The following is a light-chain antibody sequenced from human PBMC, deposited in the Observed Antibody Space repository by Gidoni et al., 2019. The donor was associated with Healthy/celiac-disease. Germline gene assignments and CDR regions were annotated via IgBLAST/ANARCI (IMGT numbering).Light chain of an antibody. CDR3: QPSYSTPFT. CDR1: QSISSY. Sequence: DIQMTQSPSSLSASVGDRVTITCRASQSISSYLNWYQQKPGKAPKLLIYAASSLQSGVPSRFSGSGSGTDFTLTISSLQPEDFATYYCQPSYSTPFTFRPGTKVDIK. J-gene: IGKJ3*01. V-gene: IGKV1-39*01. CDR2: AAS.